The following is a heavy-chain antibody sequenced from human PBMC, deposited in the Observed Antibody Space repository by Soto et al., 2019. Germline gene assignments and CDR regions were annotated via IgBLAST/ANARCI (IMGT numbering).Heavy chain of an antibody. J-gene: IGHJ4*02. V-gene: IGHV3-33*01. CDR1: GFTFSSYG. D-gene: IGHD3-16*02. Sequence: GGSLRLSCAASGFTFSSYGMRWVRQAPGKGLEWVAVIWYDGSNKYYADSVKGRFTISRDNSKNTLYLQMNSLRAEDTAVYYCARDRYYYDYVWGSYRYTQGIDYWGQGTLVTVSS. CDR3: ARDRYYYDYVWGSYRYTQGIDY. CDR2: IWYDGSNK.